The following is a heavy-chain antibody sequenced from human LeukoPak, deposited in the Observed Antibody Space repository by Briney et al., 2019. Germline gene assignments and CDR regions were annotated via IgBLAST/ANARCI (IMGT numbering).Heavy chain of an antibody. CDR1: GFTFSRNG. D-gene: IGHD6-6*01. J-gene: IGHJ6*03. Sequence: GGTLRLSCAASGFTFSRNGMTWVRQAPGKGLEWVSSISSSSSYIYYADSVKGRFTISRDNAKNSLYLQMNSLRAEDTAVYYCARDRVGAARPNESKSYYYMDVWGKGTTVTVSS. V-gene: IGHV3-21*01. CDR3: ARDRVGAARPNESKSYYYMDV. CDR2: ISSSSSYI.